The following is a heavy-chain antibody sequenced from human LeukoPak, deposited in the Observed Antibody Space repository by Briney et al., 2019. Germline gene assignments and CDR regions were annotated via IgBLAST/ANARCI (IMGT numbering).Heavy chain of an antibody. Sequence: GGSLRLSCAASRFTFSSYAMSWVRQAPGKGLEWVSAISGSGDSTFYADSVKGGFTISRDNSKNTLYLQMNSLRAEDTAVYYCAKGGGSEPHDYWGQGTLVTVS. CDR3: AKGGGSEPHDY. CDR1: RFTFSSYA. V-gene: IGHV3-23*01. J-gene: IGHJ4*02. D-gene: IGHD2-15*01. CDR2: ISGSGDST.